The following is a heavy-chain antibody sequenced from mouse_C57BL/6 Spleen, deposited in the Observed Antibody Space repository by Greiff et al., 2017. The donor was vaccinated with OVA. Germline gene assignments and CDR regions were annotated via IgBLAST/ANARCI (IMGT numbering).Heavy chain of an antibody. CDR1: GYTFTSYW. CDR2: IDPSDSYT. J-gene: IGHJ3*01. Sequence: QVQLQQSGAELVKPGASVKLSCKASGYTFTSYWMQWVKQRPGQGLEWIGEIDPSDSYTNYNQKFKGKATLTVDTSSSTAYMQLSSLTSEDSAVYYCARSVLGQGFAYWGQGTLVTVSA. CDR3: ARSVLGQGFAY. V-gene: IGHV1-50*01. D-gene: IGHD3-3*01.